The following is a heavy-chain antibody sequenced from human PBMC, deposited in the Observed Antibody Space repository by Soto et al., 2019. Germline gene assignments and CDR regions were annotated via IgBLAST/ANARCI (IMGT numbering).Heavy chain of an antibody. CDR3: ARDNRGTFDY. D-gene: IGHD7-27*01. V-gene: IGHV3-7*03. J-gene: IGHJ4*02. Sequence: GGSLRLSCATSGFTFSNSWMTWVRQAPGKGLEWVANMNQDGSEKYYEDSVKGRFTISRDNAKNSLSLQMNSLRAEDTAAYFCARDNRGTFDYWGQGALVTVSS. CDR2: MNQDGSEK. CDR1: GFTFSNSW.